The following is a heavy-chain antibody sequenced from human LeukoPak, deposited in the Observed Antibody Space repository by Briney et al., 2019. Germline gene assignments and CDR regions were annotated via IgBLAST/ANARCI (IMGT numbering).Heavy chain of an antibody. D-gene: IGHD6-6*01. J-gene: IGHJ4*02. CDR3: ARDKQLVGVSSFDY. CDR1: GYTFTVYY. V-gene: IGHV1-2*02. Sequence: GASVTVSCTASGYTFTVYYMHWVRQAPGQGLEWMGWINPNSGGTNYAQKFQGRVTMTRDTSISTAYMELSRLRSDDTAVYYCARDKQLVGVSSFDYWGQGTLVTVSS. CDR2: INPNSGGT.